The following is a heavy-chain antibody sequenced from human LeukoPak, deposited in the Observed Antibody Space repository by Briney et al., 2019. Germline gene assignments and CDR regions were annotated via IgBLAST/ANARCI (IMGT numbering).Heavy chain of an antibody. CDR1: GASFSDTTYD. CDR3: ASPSKLVISRGGFDI. D-gene: IGHD3-22*01. J-gene: IGHJ3*02. CDR2: IYFSET. V-gene: IGHV4-39*01. Sequence: PSATLSLTCTVSGASFSDTTYDWAWIRQPPGKGLEWIGSIYFSETKYNSSLKSPITISGDTSKNQFSLKLSSVTAADTAVYYCASPSKLVISRGGFDIWGQGTMVTVSA.